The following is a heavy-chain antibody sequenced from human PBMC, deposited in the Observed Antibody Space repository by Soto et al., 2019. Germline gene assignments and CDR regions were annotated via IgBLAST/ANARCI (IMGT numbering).Heavy chain of an antibody. J-gene: IGHJ4*02. Sequence: ASVKVSCKASGYTFTSYGIIWVRQAPGQGLEWMGIIHPSGGGSTYAQKFLGRVTMTRDTSTSTVFMELSSLRSADTAVYYCARGGHIAVVTASFDYWGQGTLVTVSS. CDR3: ARGGHIAVVTASFDY. D-gene: IGHD2-21*02. CDR1: GYTFTSYG. V-gene: IGHV1-46*03. CDR2: IHPSGGGS.